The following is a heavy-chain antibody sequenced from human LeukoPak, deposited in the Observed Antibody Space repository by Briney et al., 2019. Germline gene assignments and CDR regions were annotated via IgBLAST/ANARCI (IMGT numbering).Heavy chain of an antibody. CDR1: GFTFKNYE. J-gene: IGHJ4*02. D-gene: IGHD6-19*01. Sequence: GGSLRLSCAASGFTFKNYEMNWVRQAPGKGLEWVSYISSSGSPIYYADSLKGRFTISRDNAKNSLYLQMNSLRAEDTAAYYCARGPSVGSGWSPDYWGQGTLVTVSS. CDR2: ISSSGSPI. V-gene: IGHV3-48*03. CDR3: ARGPSVGSGWSPDY.